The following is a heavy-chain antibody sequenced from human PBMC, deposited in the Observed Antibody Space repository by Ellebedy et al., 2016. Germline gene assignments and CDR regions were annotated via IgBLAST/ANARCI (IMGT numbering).Heavy chain of an antibody. Sequence: ASVTVSCKASGYSFTSHGITWLRQAPGQGLEWMGWIRTYNYNINYAQKFQGRVTLTSDTSTSTAYMELSSLRSDNTAVYYCAKNTSYFSNWGQGTLVTVSS. CDR2: IRTYNYNI. CDR3: AKNTSYFSN. J-gene: IGHJ4*02. D-gene: IGHD3-9*01. V-gene: IGHV1-18*04. CDR1: GYSFTSHG.